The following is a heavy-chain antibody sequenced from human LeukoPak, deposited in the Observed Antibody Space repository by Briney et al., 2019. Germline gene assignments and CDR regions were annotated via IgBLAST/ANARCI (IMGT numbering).Heavy chain of an antibody. Sequence: SETLSLTCAVYGGSFSGYYWSWIRQPPGKGLEWIGEINHSGSTNYNPSLKSRVTISGDTSKNQFSLKLSSVTAADTAVYYCARKSSGWFDYWGQGTLVTVSS. CDR3: ARKSSGWFDY. CDR1: GGSFSGYY. D-gene: IGHD3-22*01. V-gene: IGHV4-34*01. CDR2: INHSGST. J-gene: IGHJ4*02.